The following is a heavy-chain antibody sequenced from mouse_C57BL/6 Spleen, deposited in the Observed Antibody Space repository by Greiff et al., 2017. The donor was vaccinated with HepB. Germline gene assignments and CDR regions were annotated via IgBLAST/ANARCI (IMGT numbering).Heavy chain of an antibody. CDR1: GFTFSDYG. J-gene: IGHJ2*01. CDR3: ARDLLLRSFDY. CDR2: ISSGSSTI. D-gene: IGHD1-1*01. V-gene: IGHV5-17*01. Sequence: DVMLVESGGGLVKPGGSLKLSCAASGFTFSDYGMHWVRQAPEKGLEWVAYISSGSSTIYYADTVKGRFTISRDNAKNTLFLQMTSLRSEDTAMYYCARDLLLRSFDYWGQGTTLTVSS.